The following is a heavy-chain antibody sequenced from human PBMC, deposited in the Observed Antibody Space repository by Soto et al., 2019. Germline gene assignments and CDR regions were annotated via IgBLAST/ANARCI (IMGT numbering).Heavy chain of an antibody. J-gene: IGHJ5*02. V-gene: IGHV1-3*01. CDR3: ARETQDIVVVTAENYGFDP. D-gene: IGHD2-2*01. CDR2: INAGNGNT. CDR1: GYTFTSYA. Sequence: ASVKVSCKASGYTFTSYAMHWVRQAPGQRLEWMGWINAGNGNTKYSQKFQGRVTITRDTSASTAYMELSSLRSEDTAAYYCARETQDIVVVTAENYGFDPWGQGTLVTV.